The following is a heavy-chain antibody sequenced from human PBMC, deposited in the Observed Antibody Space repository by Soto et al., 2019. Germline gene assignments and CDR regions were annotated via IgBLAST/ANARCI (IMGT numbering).Heavy chain of an antibody. J-gene: IGHJ4*02. CDR3: ARGRRTAVTIDY. CDR2: IYYSGST. CDR1: GGSISGYY. Sequence: SETLSLTCTFTGGSISGYYWIWVLQPPGKGLEWIGYIYYSGSTNYNPSLKSRVTISVDTSKNQFSLKLSSVTAADTAVYYCARGRRTAVTIDYWGQGTLVTVSS. D-gene: IGHD4-17*01. V-gene: IGHV4-59*12.